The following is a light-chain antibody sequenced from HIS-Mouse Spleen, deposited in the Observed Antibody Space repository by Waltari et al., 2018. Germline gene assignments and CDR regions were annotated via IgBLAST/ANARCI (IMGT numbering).Light chain of an antibody. CDR1: SRDVGGYNY. V-gene: IGLV2-14*03. CDR2: YVS. Sequence: QSALTQPASVSGSPGQSLTISCTGTSRDVGGYNYVSWYQQHPGKAPNLMIYYVSNRPSGVSNRFSGSKSGNTAYLTISGLQAEDEADYYCSSYTSSSTQVFGGGTKLTVL. CDR3: SSYTSSSTQV. J-gene: IGLJ3*02.